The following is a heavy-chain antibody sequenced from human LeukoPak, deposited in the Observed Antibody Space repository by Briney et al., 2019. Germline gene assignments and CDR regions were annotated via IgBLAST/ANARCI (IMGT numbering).Heavy chain of an antibody. CDR1: GFTFSNYW. CDR3: ARSISWHDGWFDP. J-gene: IGHJ5*02. CDR2: ISSDGSTT. Sequence: GGSLRLSCAASGFTFSNYWMYWVRQAPGEGLVWVSRISSDGSTTANADSVRGRFTISRDNTKSTLYLQMNRLRAEDTAVYFCARSISWHDGWFDPWGQGTLVTVSS. D-gene: IGHD2-2*01. V-gene: IGHV3-74*01.